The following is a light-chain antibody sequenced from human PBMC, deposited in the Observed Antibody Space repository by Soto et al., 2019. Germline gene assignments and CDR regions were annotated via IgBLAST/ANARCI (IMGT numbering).Light chain of an antibody. V-gene: IGKV1-39*01. CDR2: AAS. CDR3: QQSET. Sequence: DIQMTQSPSSLSASVGDRVTITCRASQSISSYLNWYQQKPGKAPKLLIYAASSLQSGVPSRFSGSGSGTDFTLTISSLQPEDFATYYCQQSETFGQGTKVVIK. CDR1: QSISSY. J-gene: IGKJ1*01.